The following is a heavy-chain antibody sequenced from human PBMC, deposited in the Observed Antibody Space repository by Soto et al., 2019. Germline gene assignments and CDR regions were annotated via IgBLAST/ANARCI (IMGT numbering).Heavy chain of an antibody. D-gene: IGHD3-22*01. CDR3: ARGPGYYDSSGYLSAFDI. J-gene: IGHJ3*02. V-gene: IGHV3-13*01. CDR2: IGTAGDT. CDR1: GFTFSSYD. Sequence: QPGGSLRLSCAASGFTFSSYDMHWVRQATGKGLEWVSAIGTAGDTYYPGSVKGRFTISRENAKNSLYLQMNSLRAEDTAVYYCARGPGYYDSSGYLSAFDIWGQGTIV.